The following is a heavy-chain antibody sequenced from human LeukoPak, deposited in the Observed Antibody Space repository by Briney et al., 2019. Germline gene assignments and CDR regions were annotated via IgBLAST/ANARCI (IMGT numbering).Heavy chain of an antibody. J-gene: IGHJ4*02. Sequence: GGSLRLSCAASGLTFSSYAMSWVRQAPGKGLEWVSAITGSGGGTFYADSVKGRFTISRDNAKNSLYLQMNGLRAEDTAVYYCARDRRVDGDPIDSWGQGTLVTVSS. V-gene: IGHV3-23*01. CDR2: ITGSGGGT. CDR3: ARDRRVDGDPIDS. CDR1: GLTFSSYA. D-gene: IGHD4-17*01.